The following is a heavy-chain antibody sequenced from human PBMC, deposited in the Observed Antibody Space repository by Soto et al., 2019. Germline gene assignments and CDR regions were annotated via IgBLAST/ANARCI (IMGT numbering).Heavy chain of an antibody. Sequence: PSETLSLTCTVSGGSMSSGDYHWSWIRQPPGKGLEWIGYIYHSGTTNYNLSLRDRSTISVDTSKNQFSLKLSSVTAADTAVYYCARAPFSGSSPFDYWGHGTLVTVAS. CDR3: ARAPFSGSSPFDY. V-gene: IGHV4-30-4*01. CDR1: GGSMSSGDYH. CDR2: IYHSGTT. J-gene: IGHJ4*01. D-gene: IGHD1-26*01.